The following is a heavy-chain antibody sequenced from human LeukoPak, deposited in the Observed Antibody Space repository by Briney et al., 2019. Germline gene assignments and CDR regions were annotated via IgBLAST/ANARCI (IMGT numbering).Heavy chain of an antibody. V-gene: IGHV4-34*01. J-gene: IGHJ3*02. Sequence: SETLSLTCAVYGGSFSGYYWSWIRQPPGKGLEWIGEISHSGSTNYNPSLKSRVTISVDTSKNQFSLKLSSVTAADTAVYYCARVRCSSTSCYNWNPRGKRDAFDIWGQGTMVTVSS. D-gene: IGHD2-2*02. CDR1: GGSFSGYY. CDR2: ISHSGST. CDR3: ARVRCSSTSCYNWNPRGKRDAFDI.